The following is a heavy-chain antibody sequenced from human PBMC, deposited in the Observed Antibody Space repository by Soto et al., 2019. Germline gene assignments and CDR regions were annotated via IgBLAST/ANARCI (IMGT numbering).Heavy chain of an antibody. CDR1: GGSISSYY. D-gene: IGHD4-17*01. V-gene: IGHV4-59*01. CDR2: IYYSGST. CDR3: ARALLRSVPSRRYYHYMDV. Sequence: PSETLSLTCTVSGGSISSYYWSWIRQPPGKGLEWIGHIYYSGSTSYNPSLKSRVTISVDTSKNQFSLKLSSVTAADTAVYYCARALLRSVPSRRYYHYMDVWGKGTTVTVSS. J-gene: IGHJ6*03.